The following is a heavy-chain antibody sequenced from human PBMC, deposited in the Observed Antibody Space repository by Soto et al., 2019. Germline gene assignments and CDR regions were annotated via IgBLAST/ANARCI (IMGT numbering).Heavy chain of an antibody. CDR3: AKDPEYRVRANYFEY. Sequence: GGSLRLSCAASGFTFSKYAMNWVRQAPGEGLQWLSGISGQSTYYADSVKGRFTIYRDDSKSRLYLQMNSLRVEDTATYFCAKDPEYRVRANYFEYWGQGTVVTAPQ. D-gene: IGHD3-10*02. V-gene: IGHV3-23*01. CDR1: GFTFSKYA. J-gene: IGHJ4*02. CDR2: ISGQST.